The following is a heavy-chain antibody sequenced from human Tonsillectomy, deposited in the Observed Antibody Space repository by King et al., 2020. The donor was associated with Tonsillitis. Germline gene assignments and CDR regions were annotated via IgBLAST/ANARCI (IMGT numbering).Heavy chain of an antibody. Sequence: QLVQSGAEVKKPDSSVKVSCYASGGTFSSHAISWVRQAPGQGLDLIGRIIPILDIANYSQKFQGMITISADKSTSTAWMGLSSLGSEVTAVFYCARSSIFGQNYYYYMVVWGKGTTVTVSS. V-gene: IGHV1-69*09. CDR2: IIPILDIA. CDR3: ARSSIFGQNYYYYMVV. CDR1: GGTFSSHA. D-gene: IGHD3-3*01. J-gene: IGHJ6*03.